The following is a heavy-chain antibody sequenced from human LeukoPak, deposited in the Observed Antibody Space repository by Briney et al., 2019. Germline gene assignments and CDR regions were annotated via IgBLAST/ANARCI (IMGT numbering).Heavy chain of an antibody. D-gene: IGHD7-27*01. J-gene: IGHJ6*03. V-gene: IGHV3-21*01. CDR2: ISSSSSYI. Sequence: GGSLRLSCAASGFTFSSYSMNWVRQAPGKGLEWVSSISSSSSYIYYADSVKGRFTISRDNAKNSLYLQMNSLRAEDTAVYYCARDLGQYYYMDVWGKGTTVTVSS. CDR3: ARDLGQYYYMDV. CDR1: GFTFSSYS.